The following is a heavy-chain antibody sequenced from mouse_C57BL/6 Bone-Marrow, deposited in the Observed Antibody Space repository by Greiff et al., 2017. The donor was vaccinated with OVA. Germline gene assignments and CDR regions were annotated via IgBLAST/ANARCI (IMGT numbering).Heavy chain of an antibody. V-gene: IGHV3-8*01. CDR3: DIKRFDSSGGFAY. D-gene: IGHD1-1*01. Sequence: EVKLMESGPGLAKPSQTLSLTCSVTGYSITSDYWNWIRKFPGNKLEYMGYISYSGSTYYNPSRKSRISITRDTSKNQYYLQLNSVTTEDTATYYCDIKRFDSSGGFAYWGQGTLVTVSA. J-gene: IGHJ3*01. CDR2: ISYSGST. CDR1: GYSITSDY.